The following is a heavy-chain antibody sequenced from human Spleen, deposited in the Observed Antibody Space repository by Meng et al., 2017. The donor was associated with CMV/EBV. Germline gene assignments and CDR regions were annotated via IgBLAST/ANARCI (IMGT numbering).Heavy chain of an antibody. CDR2: IIPILDLT. V-gene: IGHV1-69*04. CDR1: GGTFSRYT. Sequence: CNSSGGTFSRYTFSWVRQAPGHGLEWMGRIIPILDLTNYGQKFRGRVTISADISTTTAYMELNRLTSEDTAVYYCARDLYSSSSFVWGQGTTVTVSS. CDR3: ARDLYSSSSFV. D-gene: IGHD6-6*01. J-gene: IGHJ6*02.